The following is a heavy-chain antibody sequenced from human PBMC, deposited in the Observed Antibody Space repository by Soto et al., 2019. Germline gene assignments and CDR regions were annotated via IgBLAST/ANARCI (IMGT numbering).Heavy chain of an antibody. V-gene: IGHV3-33*01. CDR1: GFTFSNYA. D-gene: IGHD2-2*01. CDR3: ARDSMGFEY. J-gene: IGHJ4*02. Sequence: GGSLRLSCAASGFTFSNYAMHWVRQAPGKGLEWVAVIWYDGSNKYYADSVKGRFTISRDNSKNTLYLQMNSLRAEDTAVYYCARDSMGFEYWGQGTLVTVSS. CDR2: IWYDGSNK.